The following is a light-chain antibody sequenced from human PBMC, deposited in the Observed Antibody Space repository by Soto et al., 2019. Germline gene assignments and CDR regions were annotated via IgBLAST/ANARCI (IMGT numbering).Light chain of an antibody. CDR3: HQYGLSPRT. CDR2: VAS. CDR1: QDISLY. V-gene: IGKV1-9*01. Sequence: IQLTQSPSSLSASVGDRVTITCRASQDISLYSAWYQQKPGKAPKLLIYVASTLQSGVPSRFSGSGSGTDFTLTISSLQPEDFATYYCHQYGLSPRTFGQGTKVEIK. J-gene: IGKJ1*01.